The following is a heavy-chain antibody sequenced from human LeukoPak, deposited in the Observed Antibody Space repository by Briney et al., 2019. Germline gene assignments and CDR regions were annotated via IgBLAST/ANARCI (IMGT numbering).Heavy chain of an antibody. J-gene: IGHJ4*02. D-gene: IGHD3-10*01. CDR2: INHSGST. CDR3: ARNGPMVRGVNLGLDY. Sequence: PSETLSLTCAVYGRSFSGYYWSWIRQPPGKGLEWIGEINHSGSTNYNPSLKSRVTISVDTSKNQFSLKLSSVTAADTAVYYCARNGPMVRGVNLGLDYWGQGTLVTVSS. V-gene: IGHV4-34*01. CDR1: GRSFSGYY.